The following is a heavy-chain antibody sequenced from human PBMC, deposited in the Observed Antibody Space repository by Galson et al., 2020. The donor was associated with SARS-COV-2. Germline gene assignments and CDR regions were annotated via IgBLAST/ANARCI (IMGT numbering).Heavy chain of an antibody. D-gene: IGHD2-21*01. V-gene: IGHV3-23*01. J-gene: IGHJ4*02. CDR1: GFTFSSYA. CDR3: AKVLRHRGPGSYFDY. Sequence: GESLKISCAASGFTFSSYAMSWVRQAPGKGLEWVSAISGSGGSTYYADSVKGRFTISRDNSKNTLYLQMNSLRAEDTAVYYCAKVLRHRGPGSYFDYWGQGTLVTVSS. CDR2: ISGSGGST.